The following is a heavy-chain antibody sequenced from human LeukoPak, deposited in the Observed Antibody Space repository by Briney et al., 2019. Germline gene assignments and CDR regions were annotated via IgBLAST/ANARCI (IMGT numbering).Heavy chain of an antibody. CDR3: AKAPPKGYDFWSGYSHFDY. Sequence: GGSLRLSCAASGFTFSDYYMSWIRQAPGKGLEWVSYISSSGSTYYADSVKGRFTISRDNSKNTLYLQMNSLRAEDTAVYYCAKAPPKGYDFWSGYSHFDYWGQGTLVTVSS. CDR2: ISSSGST. J-gene: IGHJ4*02. V-gene: IGHV3-11*01. D-gene: IGHD3-3*01. CDR1: GFTFSDYY.